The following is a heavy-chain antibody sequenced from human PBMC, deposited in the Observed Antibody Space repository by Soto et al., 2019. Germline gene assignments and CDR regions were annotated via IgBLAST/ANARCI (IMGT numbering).Heavy chain of an antibody. J-gene: IGHJ4*02. Sequence: QVQLQESGPGLVKPSETLSLTCTVSGGSVSSYYWSWIRQSPGKGLEWIGYIYYSGSTKYKPSLKSRVTISVHPSKHQFSLKVTSATAADTAVYYCARHSNRNYGLYYFDYWGLGDLATVSS. D-gene: IGHD4-4*01. V-gene: IGHV4-59*08. CDR3: ARHSNRNYGLYYFDY. CDR2: IYYSGST. CDR1: GGSVSSYY.